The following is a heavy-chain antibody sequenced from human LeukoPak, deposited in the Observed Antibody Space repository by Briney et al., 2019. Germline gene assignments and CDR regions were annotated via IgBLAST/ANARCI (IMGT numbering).Heavy chain of an antibody. V-gene: IGHV3-30*18. Sequence: GGSLRLSCAASGFTFSSYGMHWVRQAPGKGLEWVAVISYDGSNKYYGDSVKGRFTISRDNSKNTLYLQMNSLRAEDTAVYYCAKGGNTYYFDYWGQGTLVTASS. CDR2: ISYDGSNK. D-gene: IGHD5-18*01. CDR1: GFTFSSYG. CDR3: AKGGNTYYFDY. J-gene: IGHJ4*02.